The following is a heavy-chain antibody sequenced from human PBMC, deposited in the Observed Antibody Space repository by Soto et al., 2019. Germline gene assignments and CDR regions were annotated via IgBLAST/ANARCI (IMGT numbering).Heavy chain of an antibody. Sequence: APVKLCCKAPGDAFTSCARHWVRQAPGQRLEWMGWINAGNGNTKYSQKFQGRVTITRDTSASTAYMELSSLRSEDTAVCYCARVGVVGFWSGYCDYCGQGTLVTSPQ. CDR3: ARVGVVGFWSGYCDY. CDR2: INAGNGNT. J-gene: IGHJ4*02. V-gene: IGHV1-3*01. CDR1: GDAFTSCA. D-gene: IGHD3-3*01.